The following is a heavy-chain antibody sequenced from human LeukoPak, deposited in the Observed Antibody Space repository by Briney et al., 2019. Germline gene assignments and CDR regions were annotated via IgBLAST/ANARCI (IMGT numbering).Heavy chain of an antibody. D-gene: IGHD2-2*01. CDR1: GYTFTSYD. Sequence: ASVMVSCKASGYTFTSYDINWVRQATGQGLEWMGWMNPNSGNTGYAQKFQGRVTITRNTSISTAYMELSSLRSEDTAVYYCARVPVYCSSTSCYEGGHFDYWGQGTLVTVSS. CDR2: MNPNSGNT. V-gene: IGHV1-8*03. CDR3: ARVPVYCSSTSCYEGGHFDY. J-gene: IGHJ4*02.